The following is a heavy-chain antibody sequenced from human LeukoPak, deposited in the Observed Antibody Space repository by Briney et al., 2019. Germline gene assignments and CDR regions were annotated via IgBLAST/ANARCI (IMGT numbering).Heavy chain of an antibody. D-gene: IGHD6-13*01. J-gene: IGHJ4*02. CDR3: AKSRYSSSWYYFDY. CDR1: GFTFVTYA. CDR2: ISGSGGST. V-gene: IGHV3-23*01. Sequence: PGRSLRLSCAASGFTFVTYAMHWVRQAPGKGLEWVSAISGSGGSTYYADSVKGRFTISRDNSKNTLYLQMNSLRAEDTAVYYCAKSRYSSSWYYFDYWGQGTLVTVSS.